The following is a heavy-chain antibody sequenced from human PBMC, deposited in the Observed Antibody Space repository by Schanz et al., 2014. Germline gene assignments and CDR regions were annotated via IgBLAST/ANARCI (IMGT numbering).Heavy chain of an antibody. CDR2: MYINSGST. J-gene: IGHJ3*01. D-gene: IGHD5-12*01. Sequence: EVQLASSGGGLIQPGGSLRLSCAVSGFTVNTNSLSWVRPSPLTFLEWISSMYINSGSTQYADSVKGRFIISRDSSKNTLFLQMNSLRAEDTAVYFCARDGGRDGYNLAFDVWGQGTLVTVSS. CDR3: ARDGGRDGYNLAFDV. V-gene: IGHV3-53*01. CDR1: GFTVNTNS.